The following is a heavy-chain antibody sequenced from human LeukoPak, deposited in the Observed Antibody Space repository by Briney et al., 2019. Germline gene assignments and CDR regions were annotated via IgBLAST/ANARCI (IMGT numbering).Heavy chain of an antibody. CDR3: ARYGRNYDFWSGYRYYYYMDV. CDR1: GFTFSSYW. J-gene: IGHJ6*03. D-gene: IGHD3-3*01. V-gene: IGHV3-74*01. CDR2: INSDGSST. Sequence: GGSLRLSCAASGFTFSSYWMHWVRQAPGKGLVWVSRINSDGSSTSYADSVKGRFTISRDNAKNTLYLQMNSLRAEDTAVYYYARYGRNYDFWSGYRYYYYMDVWGKGTTVTVSS.